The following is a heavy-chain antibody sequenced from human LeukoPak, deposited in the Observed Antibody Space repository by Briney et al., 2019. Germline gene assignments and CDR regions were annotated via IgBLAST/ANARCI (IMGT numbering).Heavy chain of an antibody. CDR2: IYSGGST. Sequence: GGSLRLSCAASGFTVSSNYMSWVRQAPGKGLEWVSVIYSGGSTYYADSVKGRFTISRDNSKNTLYLQMNSLRAEDTAVYYCAKDITHYYGSGSYGGFDYWGQGTLVTVSS. J-gene: IGHJ4*02. V-gene: IGHV3-53*01. D-gene: IGHD3-10*01. CDR3: AKDITHYYGSGSYGGFDY. CDR1: GFTVSSNY.